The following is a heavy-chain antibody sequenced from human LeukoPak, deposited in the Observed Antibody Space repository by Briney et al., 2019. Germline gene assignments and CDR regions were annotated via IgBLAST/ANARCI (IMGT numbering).Heavy chain of an antibody. J-gene: IGHJ4*02. CDR1: GGSISSYY. CDR3: ARAYCSGGSCYSGFDY. Sequence: KPSETLSLTCTVSGGSISSYYWNWIRQPAGKGLDWIGRIYSSGSTNYNPSLKSRVTMSVDTSKNQFSLKLSSVTAADTAVYYCARAYCSGGSCYSGFDYWGQGTLVTVSS. CDR2: IYSSGST. V-gene: IGHV4-4*07. D-gene: IGHD2-15*01.